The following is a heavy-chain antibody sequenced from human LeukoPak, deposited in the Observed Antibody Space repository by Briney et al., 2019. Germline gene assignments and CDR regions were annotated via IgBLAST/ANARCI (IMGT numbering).Heavy chain of an antibody. CDR1: GGSISSGGYS. J-gene: IGHJ6*04. Sequence: SETLSLTCAVSGGSISSGGYSWSWIRQPPRKGLEWIGYIYHSGSTYYNPSLKSRVTISVDRSKNQFSLKLSSVTAADTAVYYCARVGCSSTSCYYGMDVWGKGTTVTVSS. V-gene: IGHV4-30-2*01. CDR3: ARVGCSSTSCYYGMDV. CDR2: IYHSGST. D-gene: IGHD2-2*01.